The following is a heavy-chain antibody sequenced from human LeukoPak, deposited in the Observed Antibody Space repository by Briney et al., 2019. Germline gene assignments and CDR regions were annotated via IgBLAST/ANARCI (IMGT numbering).Heavy chain of an antibody. D-gene: IGHD3-16*02. CDR3: AKDNSYYDYVWGSYRHFDY. Sequence: PGGSLRLSCAASGFTFSSYAMSWVRQAPGKGLEWVSAISGSGGSTYYADSVKGRFTISRDNSKNTLYLQMSSLRAEDTAVYYCAKDNSYYDYVWGSYRHFDYWGQGTLVTVSS. CDR1: GFTFSSYA. J-gene: IGHJ4*02. CDR2: ISGSGGST. V-gene: IGHV3-23*01.